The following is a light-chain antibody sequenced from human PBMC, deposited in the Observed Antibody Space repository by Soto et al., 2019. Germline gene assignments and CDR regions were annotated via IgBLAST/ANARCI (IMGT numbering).Light chain of an antibody. V-gene: IGKV3-15*01. J-gene: IGKJ2*01. Sequence: EIVLTQSPGTLSLSPGERATLSCRASQSVSSSYLAWYQQKPGQAPRLLVYGSSTRATGSPARFSGRGSGTEFTLNISGLQFEDFAVYYCQQYNKWPHTFGQGTKVDIK. CDR3: QQYNKWPHT. CDR1: QSVSSSY. CDR2: GSS.